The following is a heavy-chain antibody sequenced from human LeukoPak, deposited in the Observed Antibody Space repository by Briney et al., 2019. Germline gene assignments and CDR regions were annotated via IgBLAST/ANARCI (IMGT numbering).Heavy chain of an antibody. CDR2: IHYSGNT. V-gene: IGHV4-59*01. D-gene: IGHD3-22*01. CDR3: ARVDDTSGYFYKFDY. Sequence: SETLSLTCSVSGGSISNYYWSWIRQPPGKGLEWTAYIHYSGNTNYNPSLKSRVTISVDTSKNQFSLKLASVTAADTAVYYCARVDDTSGYFYKFDYWGQGTLVTVSS. CDR1: GGSISNYY. J-gene: IGHJ4*02.